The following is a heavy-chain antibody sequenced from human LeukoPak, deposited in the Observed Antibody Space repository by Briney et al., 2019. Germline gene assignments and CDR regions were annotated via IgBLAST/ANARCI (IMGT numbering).Heavy chain of an antibody. J-gene: IGHJ6*02. Sequence: SDTLSLPYAVSVGSITRADYYWTWIRQPPGKGLERIGYIFHSGNTYYNPSLKSRLTLSIDTSKSQFSLKLTSVTASDTAVYFCAGYHAKYDSGSSPGHYYEYGLDVWGQGTTVAVSS. D-gene: IGHD3-10*01. CDR1: VGSITRADYY. V-gene: IGHV4-30-4*02. CDR2: IFHSGNT. CDR3: AGYHAKYDSGSSPGHYYEYGLDV.